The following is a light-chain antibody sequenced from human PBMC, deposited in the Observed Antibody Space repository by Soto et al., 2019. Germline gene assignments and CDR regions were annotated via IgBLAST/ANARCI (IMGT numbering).Light chain of an antibody. V-gene: IGKV3-15*01. CDR3: QQYNNWPLT. J-gene: IGKJ4*01. CDR2: AAS. CDR1: QSVRSN. Sequence: EIVMTQSPATLSVSPGERATLSCRASQSVRSNVAWYQQKPGQAPRLLIYAASTRATGIPARFSGSGSGTEFTLTVSSLQSEDFAVYYCQQYNNWPLTFGGGTKVELK.